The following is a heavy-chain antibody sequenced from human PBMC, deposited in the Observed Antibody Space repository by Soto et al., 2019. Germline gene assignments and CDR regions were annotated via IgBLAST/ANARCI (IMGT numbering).Heavy chain of an antibody. CDR3: ARRMATRNYYYGMDV. D-gene: IGHD1-26*01. CDR2: ISSSSSTI. CDR1: GFTFSSYS. V-gene: IGHV3-48*02. Sequence: EVQLVESGGGLVQPGGSLRLSCAASGFTFSSYSMNWVRQAPGKGLEWVSYISSSSSTIYYADSVKGRFTTSRDNAKNSLYLQMNSLRDEDTAVYYCARRMATRNYYYGMDVWGQGTTVTVSS. J-gene: IGHJ6*02.